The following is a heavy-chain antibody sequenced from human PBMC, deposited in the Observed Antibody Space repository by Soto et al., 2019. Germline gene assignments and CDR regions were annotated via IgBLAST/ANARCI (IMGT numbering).Heavy chain of an antibody. CDR2: ISGSDSNT. V-gene: IGHV3-23*01. D-gene: IGHD1-26*01. CDR1: GFTFSNYA. J-gene: IGHJ4*02. CDR3: AKDQYSGSPGKPDY. Sequence: GGSLRLSCAASGFTFSNYALSWVRQAPGKGLEWVSTISGSDSNTYYADSVKGRFTISRDNPKNTLYLQMMSLRAEDTAIYFCAKDQYSGSPGKPDYWGQGTLVTVSS.